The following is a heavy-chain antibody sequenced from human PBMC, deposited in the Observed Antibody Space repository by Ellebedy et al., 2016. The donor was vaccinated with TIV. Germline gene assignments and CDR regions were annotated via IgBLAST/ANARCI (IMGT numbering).Heavy chain of an antibody. CDR1: GFTFSSYA. Sequence: GGSLRLSCAASGFTFSSYAMHWVRQAPGKGLGWVAVISYDGSNKYYADSVKGRFTIARDNSKNTLYLQMNSLRAEDTAVYYCARDQGVVVVAATGYWGQGTLVTVSS. J-gene: IGHJ4*02. V-gene: IGHV3-30-3*01. CDR3: ARDQGVVVVAATGY. CDR2: ISYDGSNK. D-gene: IGHD2-15*01.